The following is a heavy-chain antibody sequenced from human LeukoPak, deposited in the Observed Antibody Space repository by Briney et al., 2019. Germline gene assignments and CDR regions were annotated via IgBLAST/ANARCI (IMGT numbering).Heavy chain of an antibody. V-gene: IGHV3-21*01. CDR1: GFTFSSYT. CDR3: ARVRSGGDY. D-gene: IGHD1-14*01. CDR2: ISSGSNYI. J-gene: IGHJ4*02. Sequence: GGSLRLSCAASGFTFSSYTMNWVRQAPGKGLEWVSSISSGSNYIYYTDSVKGRFTISRDNAKNSLYLQMNSLRAEDTAVYYCARVRSGGDYWGQGTLVTVSS.